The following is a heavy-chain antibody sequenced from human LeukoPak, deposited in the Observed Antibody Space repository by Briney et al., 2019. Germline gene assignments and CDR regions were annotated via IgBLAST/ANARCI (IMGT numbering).Heavy chain of an antibody. CDR1: GFTFSSYS. CDR2: ISHSSSYI. J-gene: IGHJ4*02. Sequence: GGSLRLSCAASGFTFSSYSMHWVRQAPGKGLEWVSSISHSSSYIYYADSVKGRFTISRDNAKNSLSLQMNSLRADDTAVYYCARGQIYYDGSGFDYWGQGTLVTVSS. D-gene: IGHD3-22*01. CDR3: ARGQIYYDGSGFDY. V-gene: IGHV3-21*01.